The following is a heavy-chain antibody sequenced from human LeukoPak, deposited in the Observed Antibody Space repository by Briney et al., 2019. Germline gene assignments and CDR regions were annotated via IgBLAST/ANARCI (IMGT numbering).Heavy chain of an antibody. D-gene: IGHD2-15*01. J-gene: IGHJ6*02. CDR2: IYSGGST. CDR1: GFTVSSNY. Sequence: GGSLRLSCAASGFTVSSNYMSWVRQAPGKGLEWVSVIYSGGSTYYADSVKGRFTISRDNSKNTLYLQMNSLRAEDTAVYYCAREFRGYYGMDVWGQGTTVTVSS. CDR3: AREFRGYYGMDV. V-gene: IGHV3-53*01.